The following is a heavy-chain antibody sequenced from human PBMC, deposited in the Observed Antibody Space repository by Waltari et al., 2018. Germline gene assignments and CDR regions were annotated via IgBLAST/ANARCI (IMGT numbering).Heavy chain of an antibody. CDR1: GGTFSSYA. V-gene: IGHV1-69*05. D-gene: IGHD2-21*01. CDR2: IIPIFGTA. CDR3: ARVAAAYCGGDCYSLDY. J-gene: IGHJ4*02. Sequence: QVQLVQSGAEVKKPGSSVKVSCKASGGTFSSYAISWVRPAPGQGLEWMGGIIPIFGTANYAQKFQGRVTITTDESTSTAYMELSSLRSEDTAVYYCARVAAAYCGGDCYSLDYWGQGTLVTVSS.